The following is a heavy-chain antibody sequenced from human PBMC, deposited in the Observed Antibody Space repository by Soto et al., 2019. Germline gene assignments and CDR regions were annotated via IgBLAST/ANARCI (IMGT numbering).Heavy chain of an antibody. D-gene: IGHD2-15*01. CDR3: AKDRRDGDFMHILVVDF. CDR1: GYTFTGYY. CDR2: INPKSGDT. V-gene: IGHV1-2*04. J-gene: IGHJ4*02. Sequence: ASVKVSCKASGYTFTGYYMHWVRQAPGQGLEWMGWINPKSGDTNNAQKFQGWVTMTRDTSISTVYLELSRLKSDDTAVYYCAKDRRDGDFMHILVVDFWGQGALVTVSS.